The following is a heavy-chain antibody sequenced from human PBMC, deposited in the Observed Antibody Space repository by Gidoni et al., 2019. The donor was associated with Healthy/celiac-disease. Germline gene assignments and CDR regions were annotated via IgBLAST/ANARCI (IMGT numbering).Heavy chain of an antibody. Sequence: EVQLVESGGGLVKPGGSLRLSCAASGFTFSNAWMSWVRQAPGKGLEWVGRIKSKTDGGTTDYAAPVKGRFTISRDDSKNTLYLQMNSLKTEDTAVYYCTTGPGAIYYYGMDVWGQGTTVTVSS. J-gene: IGHJ6*02. CDR2: IKSKTDGGTT. CDR3: TTGPGAIYYYGMDV. CDR1: GFTFSNAW. D-gene: IGHD7-27*01. V-gene: IGHV3-15*01.